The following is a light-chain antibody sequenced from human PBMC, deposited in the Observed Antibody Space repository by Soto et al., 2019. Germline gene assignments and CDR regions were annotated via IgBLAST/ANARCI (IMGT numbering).Light chain of an antibody. CDR3: QQYGSSPIT. V-gene: IGKV3-20*01. CDR1: QSVSSYY. Sequence: EIVLTQSPGTLSLSPGERATLSFRASQSVSSYYLAWYQQRPGQAPRLLIYGASSRATGIPDRFSGSGSGTDFTLTISRLEPEDFAVYYCQQYGSSPITFGQGTRLEIK. J-gene: IGKJ5*01. CDR2: GAS.